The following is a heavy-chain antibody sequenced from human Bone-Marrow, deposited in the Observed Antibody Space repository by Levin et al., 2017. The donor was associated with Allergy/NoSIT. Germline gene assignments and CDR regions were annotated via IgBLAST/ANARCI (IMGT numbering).Heavy chain of an antibody. CDR3: ARDRAWFGELASY. CDR1: GFTFSSYG. Sequence: GESLKISCAASGFTFSSYGMHWVRQAPGKGLEWVAVIWYDGSNKYYADSVKGRFTISRDNSKNTLYLQMNSLRAEDTAVYYCARDRAWFGELASYWGQGTLVTVSS. D-gene: IGHD3-10*01. V-gene: IGHV3-33*01. J-gene: IGHJ4*02. CDR2: IWYDGSNK.